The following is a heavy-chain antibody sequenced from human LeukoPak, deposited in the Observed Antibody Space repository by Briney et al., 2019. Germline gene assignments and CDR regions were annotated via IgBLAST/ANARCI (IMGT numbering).Heavy chain of an antibody. CDR2: INPRGGST. D-gene: IGHD4-17*01. Sequence: ASVKVSCTVSGYTLTELSVHWVRQAPGQGLEWMGIINPRGGSTTYAQKFQGRLTMTRDTSTSTVYMELSGLRSEDTAVYYCAREDADYTFSFDFWGQGTLVTVSS. V-gene: IGHV1-46*01. J-gene: IGHJ4*02. CDR1: GYTLTELS. CDR3: AREDADYTFSFDF.